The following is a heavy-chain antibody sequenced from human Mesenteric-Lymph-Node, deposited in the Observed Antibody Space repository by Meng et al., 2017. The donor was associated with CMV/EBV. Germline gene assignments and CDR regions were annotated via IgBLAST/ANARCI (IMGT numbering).Heavy chain of an antibody. D-gene: IGHD2-15*01. CDR2: ISSSSSTI. CDR3: ARGFGYCSGGNCYVGGVDY. J-gene: IGHJ4*02. Sequence: GESLKISCAASGFTFSDYYMSWIRQAPGKGLEWVSYISSSSSTIYYADSVKGRFTISRDNAKNSLYLQINSLRAEDTAVYYCARGFGYCSGGNCYVGGVDYWGQGTLVTVSS. V-gene: IGHV3-11*04. CDR1: GFTFSDYY.